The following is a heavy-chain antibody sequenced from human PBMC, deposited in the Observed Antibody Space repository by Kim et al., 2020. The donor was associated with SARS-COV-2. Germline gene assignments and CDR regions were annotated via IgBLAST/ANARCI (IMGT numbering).Heavy chain of an antibody. CDR3: GKCSGVKCFNVYFDS. V-gene: IGHV3-23*01. Sequence: GGSLRLSCAASGFTFSNYGMSWVRQAPGKGLEWVSVISGSGGSIYYVDSVKGRFTISRDNSKNTLYLQMNSLIAEDTAVYYCGKCSGVKCFNVYFDSWG. CDR1: GFTFSNYG. D-gene: IGHD2-15*01. J-gene: IGHJ4*01. CDR2: ISGSGGSI.